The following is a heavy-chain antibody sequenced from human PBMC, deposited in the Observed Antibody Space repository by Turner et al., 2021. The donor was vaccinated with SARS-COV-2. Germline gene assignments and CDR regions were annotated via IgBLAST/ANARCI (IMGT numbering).Heavy chain of an antibody. Sequence: SVKGRFTISRNNAKNSLYLQMNSLRAEDTAVYYCARCDYFDSSGYYPSYFDYWGQGTLVTVSS. V-gene: IGHV3-21*01. D-gene: IGHD3-22*01. J-gene: IGHJ4*02. CDR3: ARCDYFDSSGYYPSYFDY.